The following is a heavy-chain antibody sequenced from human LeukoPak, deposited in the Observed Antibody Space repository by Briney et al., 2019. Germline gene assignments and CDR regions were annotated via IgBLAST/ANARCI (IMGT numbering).Heavy chain of an antibody. Sequence: SQTLSLTCTVSGGSISSGGYYWIWIRQHPGKGLEWIGYIYYSGSTYYNPSLKSRVTISVDTSKNQFSLKLSSVTAADTAVYYCASSGYGSGIDYWGQGTLVTVSS. CDR2: IYYSGST. CDR1: GGSISSGGYY. CDR3: ASSGYGSGIDY. D-gene: IGHD3-10*01. V-gene: IGHV4-31*03. J-gene: IGHJ4*02.